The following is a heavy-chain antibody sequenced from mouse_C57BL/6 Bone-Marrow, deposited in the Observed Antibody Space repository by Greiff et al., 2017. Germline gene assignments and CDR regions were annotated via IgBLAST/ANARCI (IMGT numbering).Heavy chain of an antibody. V-gene: IGHV1-64*01. J-gene: IGHJ2*01. CDR2: IHPNSGST. CDR3: ARSRPYYGSGNSYYFDY. CDR1: GYTFTSYW. Sequence: VQLQQPGAELVKPGASVKLSCKASGYTFTSYWMHWVKQRPGQGLEWIGMIHPNSGSTNYNEKFKSKATLTVDKSSSTAYMQLSSLTSEDSAVCYCARSRPYYGSGNSYYFDYWGQGTTLTVSS. D-gene: IGHD1-1*01.